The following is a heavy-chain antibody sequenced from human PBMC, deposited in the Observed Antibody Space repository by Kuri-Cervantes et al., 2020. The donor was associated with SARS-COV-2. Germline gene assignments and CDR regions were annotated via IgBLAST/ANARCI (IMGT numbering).Heavy chain of an antibody. V-gene: IGHV3-23*01. CDR3: VKGLAASRPYYFDS. CDR1: GITFSSYA. CDR2: ITDDGGST. Sequence: GESLKISCAASGITFSSYAMSWVRQAPGKGLEWVSAITDDGGSTYHADSVKGRFTISRDNSKTTLFLQMNSLRAEDTAVYHCVKGLAASRPYYFDSWGQGTLVTVSS. J-gene: IGHJ4*02. D-gene: IGHD3-16*01.